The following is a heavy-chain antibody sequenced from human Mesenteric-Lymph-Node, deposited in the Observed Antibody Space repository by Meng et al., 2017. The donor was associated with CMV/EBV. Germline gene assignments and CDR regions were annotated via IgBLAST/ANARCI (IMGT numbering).Heavy chain of an antibody. CDR2: ITPAGDT. J-gene: IGHJ6*02. CDR3: ARIMYYDFWSGYDERMDV. Sequence: GGSLRLSCAASGFSFSNYDMHWVRQATGKGLEWVSSITPAGDTYYPGSVKGRFTISRENAKNSLYLQMNSLRAEDTAVYYCARIMYYDFWSGYDERMDVWGQGTTVTVSS. V-gene: IGHV3-13*01. CDR1: GFSFSNYD. D-gene: IGHD3-3*01.